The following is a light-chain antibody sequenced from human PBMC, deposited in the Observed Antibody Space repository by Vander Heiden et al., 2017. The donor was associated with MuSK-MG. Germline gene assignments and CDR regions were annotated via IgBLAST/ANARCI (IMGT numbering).Light chain of an antibody. CDR3: ADWDDRLNGWV. CDR2: RNN. V-gene: IGLV1-44*01. J-gene: IGLJ3*02. Sequence: QSVLPQPPSASATPGQRVTISCSGRTPNIGSNTVNWYQQLPGTPPNLLSVRNNQRPSGVPDRFAGSKACTSVSLGIRGLQSEEEGDDDGADWDDRLNGWVFGAGTTLTVL. CDR1: TPNIGSNT.